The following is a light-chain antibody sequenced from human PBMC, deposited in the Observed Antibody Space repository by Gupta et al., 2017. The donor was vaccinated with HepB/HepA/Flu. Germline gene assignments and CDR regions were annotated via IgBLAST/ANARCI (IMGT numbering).Light chain of an antibody. Sequence: QSALTQPASVSGSPGQSITISCTRTSSDVGSYNLVSWYQQHPGKAPKLMIYEVRERPSGVSNRFSGSKSGTTASLTISGLQAEDEADYYCCSYAGRSTSLVFGGGTKLTVL. CDR1: SSDVGSYNL. V-gene: IGLV2-23*02. CDR2: EVR. CDR3: CSYAGRSTSLV. J-gene: IGLJ3*02.